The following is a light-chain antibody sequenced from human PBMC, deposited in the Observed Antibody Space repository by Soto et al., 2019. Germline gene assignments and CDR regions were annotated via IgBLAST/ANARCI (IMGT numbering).Light chain of an antibody. CDR3: GSYTRSNSVI. J-gene: IGLJ2*01. CDR1: SSDIGAYAY. V-gene: IGLV2-14*03. CDR2: DVN. Sequence: QSALTRPASVSGSPGQSIAISCTGTSSDIGAYAYVSWYQQHPGKIPKLIVFDVNYRPSGVSSRFSGSKSGNTASLTISGLQAEDEADYYCGSYTRSNSVIFGGGTKLTVL.